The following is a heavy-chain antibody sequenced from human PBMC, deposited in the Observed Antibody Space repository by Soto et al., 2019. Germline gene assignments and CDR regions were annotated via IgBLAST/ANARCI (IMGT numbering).Heavy chain of an antibody. V-gene: IGHV3-23*01. CDR3: ARRPTATAS. Sequence: EAQMLESGGGSVQPGGSLRLSCAASGFTFSTYAVAWVRQSPGKGLEWVSSISASGGDTWYADSVKGRFTISRDNSKNTLYLRMNSLRVEDTDVYYCARRPTATASWGQGTLVTVSS. J-gene: IGHJ5*02. CDR2: ISASGGDT. CDR1: GFTFSTYA.